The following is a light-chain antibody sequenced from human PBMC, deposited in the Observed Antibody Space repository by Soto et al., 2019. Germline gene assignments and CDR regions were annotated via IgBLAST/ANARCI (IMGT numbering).Light chain of an antibody. V-gene: IGLV2-14*01. Sequence: QSALTQPASASGSPGQSITISCTGTSSDVGGYNYVSWYQQHPGKAPKLMIYEVSNRPSGVSNRFSGSKSGNTASLTISGLQGEDEADYYCSAYTSSRTLVFGGGTKLTVL. CDR2: EVS. CDR3: SAYTSSRTLV. J-gene: IGLJ2*01. CDR1: SSDVGGYNY.